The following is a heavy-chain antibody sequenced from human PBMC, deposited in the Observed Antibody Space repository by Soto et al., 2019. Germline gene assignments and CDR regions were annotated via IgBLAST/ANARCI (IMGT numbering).Heavy chain of an antibody. D-gene: IGHD6-19*01. CDR3: ARRRSGWYFDY. J-gene: IGHJ4*02. V-gene: IGHV3-21*01. CDR2: ISSSSSYI. CDR1: GFTFSSYS. Sequence: EVQLVESGGGLVKPGGSLRLSCAASGFTFSSYSMNWVRQAPGKGLEWVSSISSSSSYIYYADSVKGRFTISRDTAENALYLQMNSLRAEDTAVYYCARRRSGWYFDYWGQGTLVTVSS.